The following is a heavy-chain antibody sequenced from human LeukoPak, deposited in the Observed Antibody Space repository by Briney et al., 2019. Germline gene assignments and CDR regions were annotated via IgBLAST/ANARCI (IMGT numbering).Heavy chain of an antibody. CDR1: GGPVSSSSYS. Sequence: SETLSLTCAVSGGPVSSSSYSWGWIRQPPGKGLEWIGTLYYSGSTYYNPSLKSRVTISVDASQNQFSLKLSSVTAADTAVYYCARRATFYYYSSGYYYPFDYWGQGALVTVSS. J-gene: IGHJ4*02. V-gene: IGHV4-39*01. CDR2: LYYSGST. CDR3: ARRATFYYYSSGYYYPFDY. D-gene: IGHD3-22*01.